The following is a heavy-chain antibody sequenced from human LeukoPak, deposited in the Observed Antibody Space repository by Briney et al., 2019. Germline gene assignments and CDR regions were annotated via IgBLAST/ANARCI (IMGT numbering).Heavy chain of an antibody. CDR2: IYYSGST. Sequence: SETLSLTCTVSGGSISSYYWSWIRQPPGKGLEWIGYIYYSGSTYYNPSLKSRVTISVDTSKNQFSLKLSSVTAADTAVYYCARDPTYYYDSSALGAFDIWGQGTMVTVSS. J-gene: IGHJ3*02. D-gene: IGHD3-22*01. CDR1: GGSISSYY. V-gene: IGHV4-59*12. CDR3: ARDPTYYYDSSALGAFDI.